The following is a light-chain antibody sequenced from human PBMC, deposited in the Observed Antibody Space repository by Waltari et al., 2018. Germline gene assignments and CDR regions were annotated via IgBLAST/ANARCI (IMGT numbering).Light chain of an antibody. J-gene: IGLJ2*01. CDR3: SSFTTSSTVV. V-gene: IGLV2-14*03. Sequence: QSALTQPASVSGSPGQSITISCTGTSSDVGGYNYVSWYQHHPGKVPKHSIFDVPKRPSGGSNRFSGSKSGDTASLTVSGLQTEDEADYYCSSFTTSSTVVFGGGTKLTVL. CDR2: DVP. CDR1: SSDVGGYNY.